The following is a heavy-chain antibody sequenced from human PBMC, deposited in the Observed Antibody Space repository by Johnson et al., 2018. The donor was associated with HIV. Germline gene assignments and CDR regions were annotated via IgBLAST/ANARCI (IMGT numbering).Heavy chain of an antibody. D-gene: IGHD1-26*01. CDR2: IRYDGNNR. CDR1: GITFSSSG. CDR3: AKDITSFIVGANDAFDI. J-gene: IGHJ3*02. V-gene: IGHV3-30*02. Sequence: QVQLVESGGGVVQPGGSLRLSCAASGITFSSSGMNWVRQAPGTGLEWVSFIRYDGNNRYYTDSVKGRFTISRDNSKNTRYLQMKSLRAEDTAVYYCAKDITSFIVGANDAFDIWGQGKWSPSLQ.